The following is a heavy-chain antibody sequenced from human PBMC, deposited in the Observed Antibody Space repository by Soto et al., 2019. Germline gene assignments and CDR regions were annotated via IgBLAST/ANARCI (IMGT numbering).Heavy chain of an antibody. J-gene: IGHJ4*02. V-gene: IGHV3-30*03. Sequence: QVQLVESGGGVVQPGRSLRLSCAASGITFSSYGMHWVRQAPGKGLEWVAVISSDGSNKYYADSVKGRFTSSRDNSKNTLYLQMNSLRAEDTAVYYCVGGYYFGDYWCQGTLVTVSS. CDR1: GITFSSYG. CDR3: VGGYYFGDY. CDR2: ISSDGSNK. D-gene: IGHD3-22*01.